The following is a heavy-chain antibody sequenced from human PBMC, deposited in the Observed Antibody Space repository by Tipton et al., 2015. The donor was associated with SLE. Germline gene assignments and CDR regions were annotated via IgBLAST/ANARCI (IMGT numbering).Heavy chain of an antibody. CDR3: ARDLTLGRWYFDP. CDR1: GDSISSSSYY. D-gene: IGHD3-16*01. CDR2: LYYSGRT. V-gene: IGHV4-39*07. Sequence: LRLSCTVSGDSISSSSYYWGWIRQTPGKGLEWIGGLYYSGRTYYNASLKSRVTMSVDTSKNQFSLKLTSVTAADTAVYYCARDLTLGRWYFDPWGRGTLVTVSS. J-gene: IGHJ2*01.